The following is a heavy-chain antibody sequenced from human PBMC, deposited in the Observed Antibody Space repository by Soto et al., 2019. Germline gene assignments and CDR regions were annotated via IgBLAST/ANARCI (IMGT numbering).Heavy chain of an antibody. Sequence: QITVKESGPKLVKASQTLTLTCAFSGFSLGSSGVGGGWVRQPPGTAPEWFALIYWADDKRYRPSLKSRLSITKDHTKDQVVFTIANMNPVDTATSYCVHKDCNNNNSYIDLWGRGTLVTVSS. CDR2: IYWADDK. CDR1: GFSLGSSGVG. V-gene: IGHV2-5*02. D-gene: IGHD4-4*01. J-gene: IGHJ2*01. CDR3: VHKDCNNNNSYIDL.